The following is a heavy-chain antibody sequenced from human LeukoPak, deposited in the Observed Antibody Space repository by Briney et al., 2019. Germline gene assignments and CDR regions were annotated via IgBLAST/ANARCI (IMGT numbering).Heavy chain of an antibody. CDR1: GGSIGGAGSY. CDR3: ARQRGYDSGGTGSFDS. Sequence: SETLSLTCSVSGGSIGGAGSYWTWIRQQPGKDLDWIGYIYSTGSNSFNPSLRSRVSMSVHTSENQFSLRLSSVTAADRGVYFCARQRGYDSGGTGSFDSWGQGILVTVSS. J-gene: IGHJ4*02. CDR2: IYSTGSN. D-gene: IGHD6-19*01. V-gene: IGHV4-31*03.